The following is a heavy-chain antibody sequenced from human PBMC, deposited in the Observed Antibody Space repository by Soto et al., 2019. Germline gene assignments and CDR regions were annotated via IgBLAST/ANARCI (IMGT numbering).Heavy chain of an antibody. CDR1: GFTFSSYS. J-gene: IGHJ1*01. CDR3: ARDGPLMVYAIEYFQH. D-gene: IGHD2-8*01. Sequence: EVQLVESGGGLVKPGGSLRLSCAASGFTFSSYSMNWVRQAPGKGLEWVSSISRSSSYIYYADSVKGRFTISRDNAKNSLYLQMNSLRAEDTAVYYCARDGPLMVYAIEYFQHWGQGTLVTVSS. V-gene: IGHV3-21*01. CDR2: ISRSSSYI.